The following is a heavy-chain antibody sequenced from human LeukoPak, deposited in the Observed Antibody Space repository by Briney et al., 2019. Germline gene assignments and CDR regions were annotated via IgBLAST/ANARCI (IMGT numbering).Heavy chain of an antibody. J-gene: IGHJ5*02. Sequence: SETLSLTCTVSGGSISTYYWSWLRQPPGKGLEWIGYVYYSGGTNYNPSLKSRVTISVDTSKNQFSLKLRSVTAADTAMYYCAREPSGTFFNWFDPWGQGTLVTVSS. CDR1: GGSISTYY. CDR3: AREPSGTFFNWFDP. V-gene: IGHV4-59*01. D-gene: IGHD1-26*01. CDR2: VYYSGGT.